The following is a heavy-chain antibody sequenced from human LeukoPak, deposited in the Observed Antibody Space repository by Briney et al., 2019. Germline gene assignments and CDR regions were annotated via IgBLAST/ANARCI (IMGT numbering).Heavy chain of an antibody. D-gene: IGHD6-6*01. V-gene: IGHV4-61*08. CDR3: ARRSSSSSGSGLDF. CDR2: ISYSGTT. Sequence: SQTLSLTCTVSGGSISSGDYYWSWIRQPPGKGLEWIGYISYSGTTNYNPSLKSRVTISVDTSKNQFSLKLTSVTAADTAVYYCARRSSSSSGSGLDFWGQGTLVTVSS. J-gene: IGHJ4*02. CDR1: GGSISSGDYY.